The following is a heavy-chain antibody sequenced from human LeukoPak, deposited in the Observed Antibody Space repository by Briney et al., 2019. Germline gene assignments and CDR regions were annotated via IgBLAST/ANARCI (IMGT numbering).Heavy chain of an antibody. D-gene: IGHD3-22*01. Sequence: GGSLRLSCAASGFTFSSYEMNWVRQAPGKGLEWVSYISSSGSTIYYADSVKGRFTISRDNAKNSLYLQMNSPRAEDAAVYYCARDPADYYDSSGYYYYYYGMDVWGQGTTVTVSS. CDR1: GFTFSSYE. CDR2: ISSSGSTI. J-gene: IGHJ6*02. CDR3: ARDPADYYDSSGYYYYYYGMDV. V-gene: IGHV3-48*03.